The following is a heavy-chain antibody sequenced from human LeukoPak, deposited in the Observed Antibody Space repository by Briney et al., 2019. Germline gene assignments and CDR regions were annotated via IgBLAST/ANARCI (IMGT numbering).Heavy chain of an antibody. CDR3: ARDQYYYGSGSSTGYYYYYMDV. CDR1: GYSISTGYY. Sequence: SETLSLTCTVSGYSISTGYYWSWIRQPPGKGLAWIGRIYTSGSTNYNPSLKSRVTISVDTSKNQFSLKLSSVTAADTAVYYCARDQYYYGSGSSTGYYYYYMDVWGKGTTVTISS. V-gene: IGHV4-38-2*02. J-gene: IGHJ6*03. D-gene: IGHD3-10*01. CDR2: IYTSGST.